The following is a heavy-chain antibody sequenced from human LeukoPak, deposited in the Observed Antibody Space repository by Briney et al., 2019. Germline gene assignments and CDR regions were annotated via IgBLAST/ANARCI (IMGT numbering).Heavy chain of an antibody. D-gene: IGHD3-16*01. CDR2: IYYSEST. CDR3: ARDREGGPYGPAFDI. Sequence: SETLSLTCTVSGGSISSSSYYWGWIRQPPGKGLEWIGSIYYSESTYYNPSLKSRVTISVDTSKNQFSLNLSSVTAADTAVYYCARDREGGPYGPAFDIWGQGTMVTVSS. V-gene: IGHV4-39*02. CDR1: GGSISSSSYY. J-gene: IGHJ3*02.